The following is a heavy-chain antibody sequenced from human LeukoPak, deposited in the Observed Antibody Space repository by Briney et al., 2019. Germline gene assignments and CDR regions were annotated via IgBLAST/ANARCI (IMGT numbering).Heavy chain of an antibody. D-gene: IGHD3-22*01. CDR3: AREYSSGYYLDY. Sequence: GGSLRLSCAASGFTFSSYGMHWVRQAPGKGLEWVAVIWYDGSNKYYADSVKGRFTISRDNSKNTLYLQMNSLRAEDTAVYYCAREYSSGYYLDYWGQGTLVTVSS. J-gene: IGHJ4*02. V-gene: IGHV3-33*01. CDR2: IWYDGSNK. CDR1: GFTFSSYG.